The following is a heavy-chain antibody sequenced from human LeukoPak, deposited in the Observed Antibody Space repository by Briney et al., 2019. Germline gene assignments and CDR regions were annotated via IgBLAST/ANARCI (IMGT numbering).Heavy chain of an antibody. CDR3: VKGGAYGSGSYCDY. CDR1: GFTFSSYG. CDR2: ISGGGSDT. Sequence: PGGSLRLSCAVSGFTFSSYGMTWVRQAPGKGLEWVSSISGGGSDTYNEDAVKGRFTISRDNSKSSLYLQMNNLRGEDTAVYYCVKGGAYGSGSYCDYWGRGILVTVSS. V-gene: IGHV3-23*01. J-gene: IGHJ4*02. D-gene: IGHD3-10*01.